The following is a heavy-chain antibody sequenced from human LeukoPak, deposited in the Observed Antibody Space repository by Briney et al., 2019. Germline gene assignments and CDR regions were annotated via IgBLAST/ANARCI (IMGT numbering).Heavy chain of an antibody. CDR2: ISSSSSYI. D-gene: IGHD4-11*01. V-gene: IGHV3-21*01. CDR1: GFTFSSYS. Sequence: GGSLRLSCAASGFTFSSYSMNWVRQAPGKGLEWASSISSSSSYIYYADSVKGRFTISRDNAKNSLYLQMNSLRAEDTAVYYCARGRERGNYGAEGDAFDIWGQGTMVTVSS. CDR3: ARGRERGNYGAEGDAFDI. J-gene: IGHJ3*02.